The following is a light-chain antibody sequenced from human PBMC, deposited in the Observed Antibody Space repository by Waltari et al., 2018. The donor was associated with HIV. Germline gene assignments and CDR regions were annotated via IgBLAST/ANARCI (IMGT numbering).Light chain of an antibody. V-gene: IGLV2-8*01. CDR3: SSYAGSNNYVV. CDR1: SSDVGGYNY. Sequence: QSALTQPPSASGSPGQPVTIACTGTSSDVGGYNYVSWYPQYPGKAPKLMIYEVTKRPSGVPYRFSGSKSGNTASLTVSGLQAEDEADYYCSSYAGSNNYVVFGGGTRLTVL. CDR2: EVT. J-gene: IGLJ2*01.